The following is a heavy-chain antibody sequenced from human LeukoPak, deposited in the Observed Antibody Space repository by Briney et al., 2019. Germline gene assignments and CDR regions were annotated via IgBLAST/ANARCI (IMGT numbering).Heavy chain of an antibody. J-gene: IGHJ4*02. V-gene: IGHV4-61*02. Sequence: PSQTLSLTCTVSGGSISSGSYYWSWIRQPAGKGLEWIGRIYTSGSTNYNPSLKSRVTISVDTSKNQFSLKLSSVTAADTAVYYCARDRGGSGSYYNDRLYYFDYWGQGTLVTVSS. CDR2: IYTSGST. D-gene: IGHD3-10*01. CDR1: GGSISSGSYY. CDR3: ARDRGGSGSYYNDRLYYFDY.